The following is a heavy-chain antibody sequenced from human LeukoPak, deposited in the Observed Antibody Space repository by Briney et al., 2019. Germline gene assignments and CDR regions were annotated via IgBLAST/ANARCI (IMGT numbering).Heavy chain of an antibody. Sequence: GRSLRLSCEASGFTFGNYGMHWVRQAPGKGLEWVSFMWYDGSKKYYADSVKGRFIISKDNSKNTLYLCISCRDAEDTAVYYCARDRGNSWYDYWGQGTLVTVSS. CDR1: GFTFGNYG. J-gene: IGHJ4*02. V-gene: IGHV3-33*01. CDR3: ARDRGNSWYDY. CDR2: MWYDGSKK. D-gene: IGHD6-13*01.